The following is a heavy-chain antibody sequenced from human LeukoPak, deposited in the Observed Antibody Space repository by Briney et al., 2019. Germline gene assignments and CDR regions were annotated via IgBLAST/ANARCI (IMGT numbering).Heavy chain of an antibody. Sequence: PSETLSLTCTVSGGSISSFSWSWIRQPPGKGLEWSGYIYYTGSTNYNPSLKSRVTISVDTSKNRFSLKLSSVTAADTAVYYCARGGYYDYVWGSYRYTRYFDYWGQGTLVTVSS. CDR3: ARGGYYDYVWGSYRYTRYFDY. V-gene: IGHV4-59*12. D-gene: IGHD3-16*02. J-gene: IGHJ4*02. CDR2: IYYTGST. CDR1: GGSISSFS.